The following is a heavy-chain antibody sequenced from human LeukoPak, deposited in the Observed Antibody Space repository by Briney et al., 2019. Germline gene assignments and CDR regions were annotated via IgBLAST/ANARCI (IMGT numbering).Heavy chain of an antibody. CDR3: ARELVSSGTGYFDL. CDR2: ISGSGGSI. V-gene: IGHV3-23*01. Sequence: PGGSLRLSCAASGFTFSSYAMSWVRQAPGKGLEWVSAISGSGGSIYYADSVKGRFTISRDNSQNTLHLQMNSLRADDTAVYYCARELVSSGTGYFDLWGRGTLVTVSS. CDR1: GFTFSSYA. J-gene: IGHJ2*01. D-gene: IGHD3-10*01.